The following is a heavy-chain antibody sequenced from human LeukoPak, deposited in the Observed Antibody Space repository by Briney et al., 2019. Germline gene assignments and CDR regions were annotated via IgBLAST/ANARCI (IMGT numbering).Heavy chain of an antibody. J-gene: IGHJ4*02. Sequence: ASVKVSCKASGYAMNWVRQAPGRGLEWMGWINTNTGNPTYAQGFTGRCVFSLDTSVSTAYLQISSLKAEDTAVYSCARVAEYSSGWYDPFDYWGQGTLVTVSS. CDR2: INTNTGNP. D-gene: IGHD6-19*01. CDR3: ARVAEYSSGWYDPFDY. V-gene: IGHV7-4-1*02. CDR1: GYA.